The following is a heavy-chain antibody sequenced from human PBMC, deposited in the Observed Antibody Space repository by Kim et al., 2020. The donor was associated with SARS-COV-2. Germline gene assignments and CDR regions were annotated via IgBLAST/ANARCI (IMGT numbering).Heavy chain of an antibody. V-gene: IGHV3-43*01. CDR1: GFIFDDYT. J-gene: IGHJ6*02. CDR2: ITWDGGRT. CDR3: AQDISPLPTATGKFYYYGLDV. D-gene: IGHD2-2*01. Sequence: GGSLRLSCAASGFIFDDYTMHWVRQASGKGLEWVSLITWDGGRTNYADSVKGRFTISRDNSKNSLYLQMNSLRSEDTAFYYCAQDISPLPTATGKFYYYGLDVWGQGTTVTVSS.